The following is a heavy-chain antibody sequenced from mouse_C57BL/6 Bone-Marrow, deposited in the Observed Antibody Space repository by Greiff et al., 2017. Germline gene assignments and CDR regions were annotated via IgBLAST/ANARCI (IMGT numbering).Heavy chain of an antibody. V-gene: IGHV1-85*01. CDR3: ARGYFY. D-gene: IGHD2-3*01. CDR2: IYPRDGSN. Sequence: QVQLKESGPELVKPGASVKLSCKASGYTFTSYDINWVKQRPGQGLEWIGWIYPRDGSNKYNEKFKGKATLTVDTSSSTAYMELHSLTSEDSAVYFCARGYFYWGQGTTLTVSS. CDR1: GYTFTSYD. J-gene: IGHJ2*01.